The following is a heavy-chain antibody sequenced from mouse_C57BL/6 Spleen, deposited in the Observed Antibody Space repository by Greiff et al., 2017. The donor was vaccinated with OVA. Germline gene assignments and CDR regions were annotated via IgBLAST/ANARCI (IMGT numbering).Heavy chain of an antibody. CDR2: IYPGDGDT. Sequence: VQLQQSGPELVKPGASVKISCKASGYAFSSSWMNWVKQRPGKGLEWIGRIYPGDGDTNYNGKFKGKATLTADKSSSTAYMQLSSLASEDSAVYCYAQRLGDYWGQGTSVTVSS. CDR1: GYAFSSSW. J-gene: IGHJ4*01. D-gene: IGHD1-2*01. V-gene: IGHV1-82*01. CDR3: AQRLGDY.